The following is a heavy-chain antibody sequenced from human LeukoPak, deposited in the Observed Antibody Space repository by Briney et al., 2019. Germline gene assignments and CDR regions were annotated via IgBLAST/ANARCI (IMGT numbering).Heavy chain of an antibody. Sequence: SETLSLTCTVSGGSISSSSYYWGWIRQPPGEGLEWIGSIYYSGSTYYNTSLKSRVTISVDTSKNQFSLKLSSVTAADTAVYYCARDGNSSGWYTYYFDYWGQGTLVTVSS. J-gene: IGHJ4*02. CDR1: GGSISSSSYY. CDR3: ARDGNSSGWYTYYFDY. CDR2: IYYSGST. D-gene: IGHD6-19*01. V-gene: IGHV4-39*07.